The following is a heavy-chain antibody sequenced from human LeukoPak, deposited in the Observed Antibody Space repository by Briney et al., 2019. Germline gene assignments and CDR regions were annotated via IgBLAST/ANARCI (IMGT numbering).Heavy chain of an antibody. CDR1: GFTFSNYW. D-gene: IGHD3-16*02. Sequence: GGSLRLSCAASGFTFSNYWMHWVRQAPGKGPVWVSRINSDGNITTYADSVKGRFTISRDNAKNSLYLQMNSLRAEDTAVYYCARGFADFVWGSYPSSYWGQGILVTVSS. V-gene: IGHV3-74*01. J-gene: IGHJ4*02. CDR2: INSDGNIT. CDR3: ARGFADFVWGSYPSSY.